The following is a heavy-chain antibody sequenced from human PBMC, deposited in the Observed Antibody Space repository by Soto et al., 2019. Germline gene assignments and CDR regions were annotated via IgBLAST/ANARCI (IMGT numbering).Heavy chain of an antibody. CDR3: ARTPRAQMIVLEAATRFDY. CDR2: ISPYNGDT. V-gene: IGHV1-18*04. Sequence: QVQLVQSGAEVKRPGASLKVSCKASGYTFTTYGFNWVRQAPGQGLEWMGWISPYNGDTNYAQNFQGRVSLTTDTSTRTAYIELRSLTSDDTAVYYCARTPRAQMIVLEAATRFDYWGQGPLVTVSS. D-gene: IGHD2-15*01. J-gene: IGHJ4*02. CDR1: GYTFTTYG.